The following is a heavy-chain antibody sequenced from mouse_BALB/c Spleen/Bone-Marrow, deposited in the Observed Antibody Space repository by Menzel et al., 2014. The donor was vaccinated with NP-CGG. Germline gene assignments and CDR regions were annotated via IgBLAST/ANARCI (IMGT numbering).Heavy chain of an antibody. CDR3: ARRTLYRYDAGAMDY. J-gene: IGHJ4*01. D-gene: IGHD2-14*01. Sequence: DVQLVESGGGLVKPGGSLKHSCAASGFTFSSYAMSWVRQTPEKRLEWVATISSGGSYTYYPDSVKGRFTISRDNAKNTLYLQMGSLRSEDTAMYYCARRTLYRYDAGAMDYWGQGTSVTVSS. CDR1: GFTFSSYA. V-gene: IGHV5-9-3*01. CDR2: ISSGGSYT.